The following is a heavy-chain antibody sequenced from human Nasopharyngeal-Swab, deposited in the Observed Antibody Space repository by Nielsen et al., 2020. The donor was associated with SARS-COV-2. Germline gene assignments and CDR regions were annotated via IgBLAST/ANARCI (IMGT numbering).Heavy chain of an antibody. CDR1: GVLLRPSGGG. V-gene: IGHV2-5*02. CDR3: AHSFEPLNYYYYMDV. CDR2: IYWDDDK. J-gene: IGHJ6*03. D-gene: IGHD1-14*01. Sequence: SGPTLAHPTPTFTLTCTFYGVLLRPSGGGVAGMRQPTGKALESLALIYWDDDKRYIPSLNSRLTITTDTSKNQVVLTMTNMDTVDTATYYSAHSFEPLNYYYYMDVWGKGTTVTVSS.